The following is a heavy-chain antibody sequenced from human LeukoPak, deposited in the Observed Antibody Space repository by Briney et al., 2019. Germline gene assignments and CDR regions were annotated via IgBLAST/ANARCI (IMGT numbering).Heavy chain of an antibody. D-gene: IGHD2-2*02. V-gene: IGHV4-39*01. CDR3: ARGAPVRDSYCSSTSCYRDYFDY. Sequence: SETLSLTCTVSGGSISSSSYYWGWIRQPPGKGLEWIGGIFLSGSTYYNPSLKSRVTISVDTSKNQFSLKLSSVTATDTAVYYCARGAPVRDSYCSSTSCYRDYFDYWGQGTLVTVSS. CDR1: GGSISSSSYY. J-gene: IGHJ4*02. CDR2: IFLSGST.